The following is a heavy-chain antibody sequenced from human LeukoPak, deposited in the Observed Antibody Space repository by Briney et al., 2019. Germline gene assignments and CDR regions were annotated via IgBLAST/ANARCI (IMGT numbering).Heavy chain of an antibody. J-gene: IGHJ4*02. CDR3: AREGYRTAPGTFDY. V-gene: IGHV1-2*02. CDR1: GYTLTGHF. Sequence: PWASVKVSCKASGYTLTGHFIHWVRQAPGQGLEWMGWINPNSAGTFYAQRFQGRVTMTSDTFISTAYMELSRLTSDDTAVYYCAREGYRTAPGTFDYWGQGTLVTVSS. D-gene: IGHD6-13*01. CDR2: INPNSAGT.